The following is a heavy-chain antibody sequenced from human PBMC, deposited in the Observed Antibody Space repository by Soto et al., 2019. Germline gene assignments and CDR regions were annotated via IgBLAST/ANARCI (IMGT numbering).Heavy chain of an antibody. D-gene: IGHD2-15*01. CDR2: IYWDDVQ. CDR1: GFSLSTSGVG. V-gene: IGHV2-5*02. J-gene: IGHJ4*02. Sequence: SGPRGEPTQTLTLTCTISGFSLSTSGVGVGWIRQPPGKSLEWLALIYWDDVQRYSPSLKTRLTITKDTSRSQVVLTMTNMDPVDTATYYCAHSPCSGGTCYLFDYWGQGTLVTVS. CDR3: AHSPCSGGTCYLFDY.